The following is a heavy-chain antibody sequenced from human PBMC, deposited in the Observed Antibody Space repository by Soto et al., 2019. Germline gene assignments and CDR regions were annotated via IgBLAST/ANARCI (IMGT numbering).Heavy chain of an antibody. V-gene: IGHV3-23*01. CDR2: ISDSGGRT. CDR3: AKSLNINWKNWFDP. Sequence: GESLKISCAASGFTFSSSAMNWVRQAPGKGLEWVSIISDSGGRTYYADSVRGRFTISRDNSKNTLYLQMNSLRAEDTAVYYCAKSLNINWKNWFDPWGQGTLVTDSS. D-gene: IGHD1-1*01. CDR1: GFTFSSSA. J-gene: IGHJ5*02.